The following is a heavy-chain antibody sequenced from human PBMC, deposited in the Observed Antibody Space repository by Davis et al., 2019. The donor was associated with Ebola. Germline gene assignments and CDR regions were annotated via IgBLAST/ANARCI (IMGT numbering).Heavy chain of an antibody. V-gene: IGHV1-69*13. Sequence: SVKVSCKASGYIFSNYDINWVRQASGQGLEWMGGIIPIFGTANYAQKFQGRVTITADESTSTAYMELSSLRSEDTAVYYCAKEGLLQAFDIWGQGTMVTVSS. D-gene: IGHD3-22*01. CDR1: GYIFSNYD. CDR2: IIPIFGTA. J-gene: IGHJ3*02. CDR3: AKEGLLQAFDI.